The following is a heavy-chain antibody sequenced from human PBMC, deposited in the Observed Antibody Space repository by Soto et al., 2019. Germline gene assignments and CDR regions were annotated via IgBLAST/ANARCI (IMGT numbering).Heavy chain of an antibody. D-gene: IGHD6-13*01. Sequence: QVQLQQWGAGLLKPSETLSLTCAVYGGSFSGYYWSWIRQPPGKGLEWIGEINHSGSTNYNPSLKSRVTISVDTSKNQFPLKVSSVTAADTAVYYCARGWYEDYWGQGTLVTVSS. J-gene: IGHJ4*02. CDR3: ARGWYEDY. V-gene: IGHV4-34*01. CDR2: INHSGST. CDR1: GGSFSGYY.